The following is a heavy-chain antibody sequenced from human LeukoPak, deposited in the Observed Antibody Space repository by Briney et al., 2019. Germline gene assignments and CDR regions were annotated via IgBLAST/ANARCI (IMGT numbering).Heavy chain of an antibody. Sequence: GASVNVSCKASGYTFTSYDINWVRQAPGQGLEWMGWMNPNSGNTGYAQKFQGRVTMTRNTSISTAYMELSSLRCDDTAVYYCARVRAVAGEFDYWGQGTLVTVSS. CDR2: MNPNSGNT. CDR1: GYTFTSYD. V-gene: IGHV1-8*01. D-gene: IGHD6-19*01. CDR3: ARVRAVAGEFDY. J-gene: IGHJ4*02.